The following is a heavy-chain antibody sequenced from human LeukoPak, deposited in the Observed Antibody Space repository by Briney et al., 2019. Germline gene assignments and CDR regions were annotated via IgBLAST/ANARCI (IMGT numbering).Heavy chain of an antibody. CDR2: IFYSGST. CDR3: ARHGGATMVRGVLVDAFDI. CDR1: GDSINDHY. V-gene: IGHV4-59*08. Sequence: SETLSLTCTVSGDSINDHYWSWIRQPPGKGLEWIGYIFYSGSTNYNPSLKSRVTISVAMSKNQFSLKLRSVTAADTAVYYCARHGGATMVRGVLVDAFDIWGQGTMVTVSS. D-gene: IGHD3-10*01. J-gene: IGHJ3*02.